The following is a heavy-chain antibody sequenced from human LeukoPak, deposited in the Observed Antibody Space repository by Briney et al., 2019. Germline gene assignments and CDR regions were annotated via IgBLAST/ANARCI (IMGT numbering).Heavy chain of an antibody. D-gene: IGHD2-21*01. CDR2: IRSGGNTA. Sequence: PGGSLRLSCAASGFTFSSYAIHWVRQAPGKGLEWVSYIRSGGNTAFYADSVKGRFTISRDNAKNSLYLQMESLRAEDTAVYYCARGEVVPVWGQGTLVTVSS. J-gene: IGHJ4*02. CDR1: GFTFSSYA. V-gene: IGHV3-48*03. CDR3: ARGEVVPV.